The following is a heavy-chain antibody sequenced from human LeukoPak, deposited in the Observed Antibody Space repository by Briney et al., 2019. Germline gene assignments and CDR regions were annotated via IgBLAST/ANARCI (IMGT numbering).Heavy chain of an antibody. Sequence: GGSLRLSCAASGFIVSTNYMSWVRQAPGKGLEWVSVLYSGGTTYYADSVKGRFTISRDNSKNTLYLQMNSLRAEDTAVYYCAKSEDAYDSSGYPYWGQGTLVTVSS. CDR1: GFIVSTNY. V-gene: IGHV3-66*01. J-gene: IGHJ4*02. CDR2: LYSGGTT. D-gene: IGHD3-22*01. CDR3: AKSEDAYDSSGYPY.